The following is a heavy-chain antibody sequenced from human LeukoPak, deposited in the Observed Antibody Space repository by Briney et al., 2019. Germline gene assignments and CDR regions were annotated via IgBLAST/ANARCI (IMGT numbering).Heavy chain of an antibody. J-gene: IGHJ4*02. CDR2: MNPKSGNT. Sequence: ASVKVSCKASGYSFINNDINWVRQAPGQGFEWMAWMNPKSGNTGSAQHFQGRVTLTQNIAISTAYLEVRNLKSEDTAVYYCVRDLRGSDDFWGQGTLVIVTS. D-gene: IGHD1-26*01. CDR1: GYSFINND. CDR3: VRDLRGSDDF. V-gene: IGHV1-8*01.